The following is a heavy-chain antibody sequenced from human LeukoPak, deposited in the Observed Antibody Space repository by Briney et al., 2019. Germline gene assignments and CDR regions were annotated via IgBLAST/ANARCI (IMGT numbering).Heavy chain of an antibody. J-gene: IGHJ6*03. D-gene: IGHD3-3*01. CDR1: GFTFSSYN. V-gene: IGHV3-7*01. Sequence: GGSLRLSCAASGFTFSSYNMNWVRQAPGKGLEWVANIKQDGSEKYYVDSVKGRFTISRDNAKNSLYLQMNSLRAEDTAVYYCASLQRGRPYYDFWSGYYADYYYYYYMDVWGKGTTVTVSS. CDR3: ASLQRGRPYYDFWSGYYADYYYYYYMDV. CDR2: IKQDGSEK.